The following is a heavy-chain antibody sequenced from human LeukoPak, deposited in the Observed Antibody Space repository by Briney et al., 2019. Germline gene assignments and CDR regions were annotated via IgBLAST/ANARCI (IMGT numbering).Heavy chain of an antibody. Sequence: PSETLSLTCAVYGGSFSGYYWSWIRQPPGKGLEWIGEINHSGSTNYNPSLKSRVTISVDTSKNQFSLKLSSVTAADTAVYYCARRRGSYDYVWGSYRYGYYYMDVWGKGTTVTVSS. CDR2: INHSGST. J-gene: IGHJ6*03. CDR1: GGSFSGYY. V-gene: IGHV4-34*01. CDR3: ARRRGSYDYVWGSYRYGYYYMDV. D-gene: IGHD3-16*02.